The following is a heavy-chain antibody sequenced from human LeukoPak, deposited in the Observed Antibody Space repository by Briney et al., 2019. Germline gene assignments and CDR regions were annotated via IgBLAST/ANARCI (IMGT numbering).Heavy chain of an antibody. D-gene: IGHD4-23*01. CDR2: IYYSGST. J-gene: IGHJ4*02. CDR1: GGSISSSSYY. V-gene: IGHV4-39*01. CDR3: AGIMTTVAEAGE. Sequence: SETLSLTCTVSGGSISSSSYYWGWIRQPPGKGLEWIGSIYYSGSTYYNPSLKSRVTISVDTSKNLFSLKLSSVTAADTAVYYCAGIMTTVAEAGEWGQGTLVTVSS.